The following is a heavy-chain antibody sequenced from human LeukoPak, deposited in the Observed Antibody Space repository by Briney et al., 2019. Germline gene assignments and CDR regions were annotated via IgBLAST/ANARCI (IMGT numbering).Heavy chain of an antibody. CDR1: GHTFTSYG. D-gene: IGHD6-6*01. V-gene: IGHV1-18*01. CDR2: ISAYNGNT. Sequence: ASVKVSCKASGHTFTSYGISWVRQAPGQGLEWMGWISAYNGNTNYAQKLQGRVTMTTDTSTSTAYMELRSLRSDDTAVYSCARDSFELISESLDLPGGIAPRADAAYWGQGTLVTVSS. J-gene: IGHJ4*02. CDR3: ARDSFELISESLDLPGGIAPRADAAY.